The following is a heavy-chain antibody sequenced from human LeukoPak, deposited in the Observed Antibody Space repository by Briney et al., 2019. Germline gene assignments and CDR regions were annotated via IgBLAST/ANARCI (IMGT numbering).Heavy chain of an antibody. V-gene: IGHV4-31*03. CDR2: IYYSGST. CDR3: ATASGRSGPNWFDP. J-gene: IGHJ5*02. D-gene: IGHD3-3*01. Sequence: PSETLSLTCTVSGGSISSGGYYWSWIRQHPGKGLEWIGYIYYSGSTYYNPSLKSRVTISVDTSKNQFSLKLSSVTAADTAVYYCATASGRSGPNWFDPWGQGTLVTVSS. CDR1: GGSISSGGYY.